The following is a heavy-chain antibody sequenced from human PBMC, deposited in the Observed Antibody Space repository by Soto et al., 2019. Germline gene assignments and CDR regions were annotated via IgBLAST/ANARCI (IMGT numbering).Heavy chain of an antibody. D-gene: IGHD2-15*01. Sequence: TLSLTCTVSGGSLSRNYWSWIRQPPGKGLEWIGYIYYSGSTNYNPSLKSRVTISVDTSKNQFSLKLSSVTAADTAVYYCARDRGNRDNWFDPWGQGTLVTVSS. V-gene: IGHV4-59*01. CDR1: GGSLSRNY. CDR3: ARDRGNRDNWFDP. J-gene: IGHJ5*02. CDR2: IYYSGST.